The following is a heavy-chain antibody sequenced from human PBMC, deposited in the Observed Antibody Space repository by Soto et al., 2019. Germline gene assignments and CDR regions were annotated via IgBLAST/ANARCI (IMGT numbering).Heavy chain of an antibody. D-gene: IGHD3-22*01. CDR3: ATTYYYDSSGYSDY. CDR2: IYHSGST. V-gene: IGHV4-38-2*01. J-gene: IGHJ4*02. Sequence: SETLSLTCAVSGYSISSGYYWGWIRQPPGKGLEWIGSIYHSGSTYYNPSLKSRVTISVDTSKNQFSLKLSSVTAADTAVYYCATTYYYDSSGYSDYWGQGTLVTVSS. CDR1: GYSISSGYY.